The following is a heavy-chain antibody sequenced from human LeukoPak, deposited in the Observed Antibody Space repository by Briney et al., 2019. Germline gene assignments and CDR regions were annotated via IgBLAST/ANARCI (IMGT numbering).Heavy chain of an antibody. CDR2: ISSSSSYI. V-gene: IGHV3-21*01. CDR1: GFTFSSYE. D-gene: IGHD6-13*01. Sequence: PGGSLRLSCAASGFTFSSYEMNWVRQAPGKGLEWVSSISSSSSYIYYADSVKGRFTISRDNAKNSLYLQMNSLRAEDTAVYYCARDQPGSSWYYFDYWGQGTLVTVSS. CDR3: ARDQPGSSWYYFDY. J-gene: IGHJ4*02.